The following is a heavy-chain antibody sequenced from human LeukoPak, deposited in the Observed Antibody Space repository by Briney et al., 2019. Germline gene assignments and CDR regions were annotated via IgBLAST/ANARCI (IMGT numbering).Heavy chain of an antibody. V-gene: IGHV1-2*02. CDR1: GYTFTGYY. Sequence: ASVKVSCKASGYTFTGYYMHWVRQAPGQGLEWMGWINPNSGGTNYAQKFQGRVTMTRDTSISTAYMELSRLRSDDTAVYYCARDPPHYYDSSGYRGVPFDYRGQGTLVTVSS. J-gene: IGHJ4*02. CDR2: INPNSGGT. D-gene: IGHD3-22*01. CDR3: ARDPPHYYDSSGYRGVPFDY.